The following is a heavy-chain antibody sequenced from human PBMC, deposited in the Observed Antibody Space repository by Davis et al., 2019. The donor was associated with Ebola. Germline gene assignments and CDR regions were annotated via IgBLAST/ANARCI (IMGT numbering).Heavy chain of an antibody. D-gene: IGHD6-19*01. CDR3: ARFGSGWNEGIDY. V-gene: IGHV4-4*02. Sequence: MPGGSLRLSCAASGFTFSSYSMNWVRQPPGKGLEWIGEIYHSGSTNYNPSLKSRVTISVDKSKNQFSLKLSSVTAADTAVYYCARFGSGWNEGIDYWGQGTLVTVSS. CDR2: IYHSGST. CDR1: GFTFSSYSM. J-gene: IGHJ4*02.